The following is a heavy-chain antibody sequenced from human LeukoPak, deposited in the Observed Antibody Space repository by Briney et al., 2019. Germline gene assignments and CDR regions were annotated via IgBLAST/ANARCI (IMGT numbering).Heavy chain of an antibody. CDR2: IFSSGTT. CDR1: GGSISSYV. CDR3: ARDRGSDGSDQLDP. V-gene: IGHV4-4*07. J-gene: IGHJ5*02. Sequence: SEILSLTCTVSGGSISSYVLIWIRQPAGKGLEWIGRIFSSGTTNYNPSLKSRVTMSVDTSKNQFSLKLSSVTAADTAVYYCARDRGSDGSDQLDPWGQGTLVTVSS. D-gene: IGHD3-10*01.